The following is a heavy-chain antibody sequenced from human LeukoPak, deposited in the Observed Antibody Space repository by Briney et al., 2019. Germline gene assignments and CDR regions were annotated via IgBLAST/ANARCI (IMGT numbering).Heavy chain of an antibody. V-gene: IGHV3-20*04. Sequence: GGSLRLSCEASGFTFDDYGMSWVSQPPGKGLEWVSGINRNGGSTDYADSVKGRFTISRDNAKNSHFLQMNSLRVEDTALYYCARGFRNGPFDCWGQGTLVTVSS. CDR3: ARGFRNGPFDC. CDR1: GFTFDDYG. J-gene: IGHJ4*02. CDR2: INRNGGST. D-gene: IGHD2-8*01.